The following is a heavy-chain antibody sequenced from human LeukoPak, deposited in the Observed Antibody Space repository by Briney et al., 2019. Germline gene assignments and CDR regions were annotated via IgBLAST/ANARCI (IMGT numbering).Heavy chain of an antibody. D-gene: IGHD6-25*01. J-gene: IGHJ4*02. V-gene: IGHV4-59*01. CDR2: IYYSGST. CDR3: ARAVSSGWQGPVDY. Sequence: PSETLSLTCTVSGGSISSYYWSWIRQPPGKGLEWIGYIYYSGSTNYNPSLKSRVTISVDTSKNQFSLKLSSVTAADTAVYYCARAVSSGWQGPVDYWGQGTLVTVSS. CDR1: GGSISSYY.